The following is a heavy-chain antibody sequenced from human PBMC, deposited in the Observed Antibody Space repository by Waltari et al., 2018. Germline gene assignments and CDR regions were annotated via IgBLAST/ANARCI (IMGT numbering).Heavy chain of an antibody. CDR3: AREHYGSGWGFDP. Sequence: QVQLVQSGAEVKKPGASVKVSCKASGYTFPSYDINWVRRATGQGLEWMGWMIPNSGNTGYAQKFQGRVTMTRNTSISTAYMELSILRSEDTAVYYCAREHYGSGWGFDPWGQGTLVTVSS. J-gene: IGHJ5*02. D-gene: IGHD3-10*01. V-gene: IGHV1-8*01. CDR2: MIPNSGNT. CDR1: GYTFPSYD.